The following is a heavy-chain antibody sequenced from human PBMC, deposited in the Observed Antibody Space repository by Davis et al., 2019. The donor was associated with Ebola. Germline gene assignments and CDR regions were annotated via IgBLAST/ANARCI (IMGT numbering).Heavy chain of an antibody. D-gene: IGHD1-26*01. CDR1: GFTFDDYA. V-gene: IGHV3-9*01. CDR3: AKDSLSIVGATQDDAFDI. J-gene: IGHJ3*02. CDR2: ISWNSGSI. Sequence: SLKISCAASGFTFDDYAMHWVRQAPGKGLEWVSGISWNSGSIGYADSVKGRFTISRDNAKNSLYLQMNSLRAEDTALYYCAKDSLSIVGATQDDAFDIWGQGTMVTVSS.